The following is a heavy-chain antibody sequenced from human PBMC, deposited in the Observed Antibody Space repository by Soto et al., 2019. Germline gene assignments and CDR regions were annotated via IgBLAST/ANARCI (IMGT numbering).Heavy chain of an antibody. CDR2: IWFNGSNK. CDR3: ARDYYDSSGYYSYFEY. J-gene: IGHJ4*02. CDR1: GFTFSRYG. Sequence: QVQLVESGGGVVQPGRSLRLSCTTSGFTFSRYGMHWVRQAPGKGLEWVAVIWFNGSNKYYADSVKGRFTISRDNSKNTLYLQMNSLRAEDTAVYYCARDYYDSSGYYSYFEYWGQGTLVTVPS. V-gene: IGHV3-33*01. D-gene: IGHD3-22*01.